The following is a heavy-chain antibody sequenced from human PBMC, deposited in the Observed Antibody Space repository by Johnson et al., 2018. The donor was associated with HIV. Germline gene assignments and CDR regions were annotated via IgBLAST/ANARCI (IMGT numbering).Heavy chain of an antibody. V-gene: IGHV3-30-3*01. CDR3: ARDFRV. Sequence: VQLVESGGGVVQPGRFLRLSCAASGFTFSTYAMHWVRQAPGKGLERVAVISYDGSNKYYADSVKGRFTISIDTSMNTLYLQMNSLRAEDTALYYCARDFRVWGQGTMVTVSS. CDR1: GFTFSTYA. J-gene: IGHJ3*01. CDR2: ISYDGSNK.